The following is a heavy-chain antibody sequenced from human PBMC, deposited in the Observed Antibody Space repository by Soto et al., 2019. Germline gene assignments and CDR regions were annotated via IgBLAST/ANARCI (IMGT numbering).Heavy chain of an antibody. J-gene: IGHJ4*02. Sequence: SVKVSCKASGGTFSSYAISWVRQAPGQGLEWMGGIIPIFGAANYAQKFQGRVTITADESTSTAYMELSSLRSEDTAVYYCARDGGDGYNRGFVYWGQGTLVTVSS. CDR1: GGTFSSYA. CDR2: IIPIFGAA. CDR3: ARDGGDGYNRGFVY. V-gene: IGHV1-69*13. D-gene: IGHD5-12*01.